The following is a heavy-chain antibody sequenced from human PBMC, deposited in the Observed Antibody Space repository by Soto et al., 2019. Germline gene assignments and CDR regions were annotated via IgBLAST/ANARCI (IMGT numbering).Heavy chain of an antibody. J-gene: IGHJ6*02. Sequence: ASVKVSCKASGYTFTSYGISWVRQAPGQGLEWMGWISAYNGNTNYAQKLQGRVTMTTDTSTSTAYMELRSLRSDDTAVYYCARDAQYCSSTSCPSVYYYYGMDVWGQGTPVTVSS. V-gene: IGHV1-18*01. CDR2: ISAYNGNT. CDR1: GYTFTSYG. D-gene: IGHD2-2*01. CDR3: ARDAQYCSSTSCPSVYYYYGMDV.